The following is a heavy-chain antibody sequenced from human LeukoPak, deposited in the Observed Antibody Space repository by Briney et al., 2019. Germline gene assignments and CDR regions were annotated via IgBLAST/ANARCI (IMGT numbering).Heavy chain of an antibody. CDR2: ISYDGRTK. V-gene: IGHV3-30*04. Sequence: GGSLRLSCAASGFTFSSHAMHWVRQAPGKGLEWEPVISYDGRTKNYADSVKGRFIISRDNSNKSLSLEMNSLRPDDTAVFYCAKDESSGYDWPNYFYGLDVWGQGTTVVVSS. D-gene: IGHD5-12*01. CDR1: GFTFSSHA. CDR3: AKDESSGYDWPNYFYGLDV. J-gene: IGHJ6*02.